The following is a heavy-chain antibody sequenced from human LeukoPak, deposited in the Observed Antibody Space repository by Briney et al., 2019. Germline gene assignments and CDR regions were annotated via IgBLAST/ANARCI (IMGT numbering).Heavy chain of an antibody. CDR2: ISGSGGST. Sequence: PGGSLRLSCAASGFTFSRNAMSWVRQAPGKGLEWVSAISGSGGSTYYADSVNGRFTISRDNSKNTLYLQMNSLRAEDTAVYYCAKKGAIAAAPARGPYYYYGMDVWGQGTTVTVSS. CDR3: AKKGAIAAAPARGPYYYYGMDV. D-gene: IGHD6-13*01. CDR1: GFTFSRNA. J-gene: IGHJ6*02. V-gene: IGHV3-23*01.